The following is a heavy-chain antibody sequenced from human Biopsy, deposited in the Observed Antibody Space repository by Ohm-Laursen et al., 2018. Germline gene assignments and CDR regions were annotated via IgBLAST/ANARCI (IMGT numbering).Heavy chain of an antibody. Sequence: GTLSLTCSVYGATFSDYYWSWIRQPPGKGLEWIGQINQSGETKYNPSLQSRVTISAEVSKNQFSLKLRSLTAADTAIYYCGNEVYGRDYWGQGARVTVSS. D-gene: IGHD4-17*01. V-gene: IGHV4-34*08. CDR3: GNEVYGRDY. J-gene: IGHJ4*02. CDR1: GATFSDYY. CDR2: INQSGET.